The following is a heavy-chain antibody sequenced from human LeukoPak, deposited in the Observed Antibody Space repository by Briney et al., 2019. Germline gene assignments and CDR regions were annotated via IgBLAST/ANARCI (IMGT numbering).Heavy chain of an antibody. V-gene: IGHV1-8*01. J-gene: IGHJ6*02. CDR3: ARWDYSSSRSYYYCGMDV. CDR2: MNPNSGNT. D-gene: IGHD4-11*01. Sequence: ASVKVSCKASGYTFTSYDINWVRQATGQGLEWMGWMNPNSGNTGYAQKFQGRVTMTRNTSISTAYTELSSLRSEDTAVYYCARWDYSSSRSYYYCGMDVWGQGTTVTVSS. CDR1: GYTFTSYD.